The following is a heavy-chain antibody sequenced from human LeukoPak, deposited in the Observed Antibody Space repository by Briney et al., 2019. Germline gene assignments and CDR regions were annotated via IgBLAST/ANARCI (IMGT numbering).Heavy chain of an antibody. D-gene: IGHD4-17*01. CDR2: IKNKIDGGTT. Sequence: GGSLRLSCAASGFTFNLAWINWVRQAPGKGLEWVGRIKNKIDGGTTDYAAPVKGRFTISRDDSKNTVYLQMNSLKSEDTALYYCNTDGDYGDYVDSWGQGTLVTVS. CDR1: GFTFNLAW. V-gene: IGHV3-15*07. J-gene: IGHJ4*02. CDR3: NTDGDYGDYVDS.